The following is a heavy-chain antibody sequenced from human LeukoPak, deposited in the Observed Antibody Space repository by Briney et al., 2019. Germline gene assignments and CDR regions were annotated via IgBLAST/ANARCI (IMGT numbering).Heavy chain of an antibody. J-gene: IGHJ6*02. Sequence: SETLSLTCTVSGGSIRSYYWSWIRQPPGKGLEWIGYIYYSGSTNYNPSLKSRVTISVDTSKNQFSLKLSSVTAADTAVYYCARGTAYGMDVWGQGTTVTVSS. CDR1: GGSIRSYY. CDR2: IYYSGST. D-gene: IGHD5-18*01. V-gene: IGHV4-59*01. CDR3: ARGTAYGMDV.